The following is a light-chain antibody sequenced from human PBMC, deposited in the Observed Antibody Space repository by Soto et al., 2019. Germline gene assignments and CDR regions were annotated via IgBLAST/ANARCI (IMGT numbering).Light chain of an antibody. V-gene: IGKV3-15*01. CDR1: QSVSSN. Sequence: EIVMTQSPATLSVSPGERATLXXRASQSVSSNLAWYQQKPGQALRXLIYGASTRATGIPARFSGSGSGTDFTLTISRLEPEDFAVYYCQQYDSSPKTFGQGTKVDIK. J-gene: IGKJ1*01. CDR3: QQYDSSPKT. CDR2: GAS.